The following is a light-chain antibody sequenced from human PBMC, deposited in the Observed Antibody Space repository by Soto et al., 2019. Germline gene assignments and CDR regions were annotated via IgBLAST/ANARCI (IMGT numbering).Light chain of an antibody. Sequence: QSALTQPASVSGSPGQSITISCTGTSSDVGGFNYVSWYQQHPGKAPKIMIYDVTNRPSGVAYRFSGSESGNTASLAISGLQSEEEADYYSNSYAGSSPYVIGTGTKLTVL. CDR2: DVT. J-gene: IGLJ1*01. CDR1: SSDVGGFNY. V-gene: IGLV2-14*03. CDR3: NSYAGSSPYV.